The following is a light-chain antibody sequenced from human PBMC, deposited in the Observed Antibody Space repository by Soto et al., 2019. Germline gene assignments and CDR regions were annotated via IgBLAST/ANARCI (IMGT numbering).Light chain of an antibody. Sequence: QSALTQPASVAGSPGQSITISCAGTSSDVGGYDFVSWYQHHPGRALKLLIYEVSGRPSGVSYRFSGSKSGNTASLIISGLQAEDEAYYYCSSYGSSGTSVFGTGTKVTVL. V-gene: IGLV2-14*01. CDR3: SSYGSSGTSV. J-gene: IGLJ1*01. CDR2: EVS. CDR1: SSDVGGYDF.